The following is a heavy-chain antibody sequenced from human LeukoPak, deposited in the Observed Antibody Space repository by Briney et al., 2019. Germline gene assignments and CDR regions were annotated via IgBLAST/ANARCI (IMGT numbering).Heavy chain of an antibody. CDR3: ARRRPPMIGNWFDP. J-gene: IGHJ5*02. CDR1: GYTFTSYD. V-gene: IGHV1-8*01. CDR2: MNPNSGNT. Sequence: ASVKLSCTASGYTFTSYDINWVRQATGHGLEWMGWMNPNSGNTGYAQKFQGRVTMTRNTYISTAYMELSSLRSEDTAVYYCARRRPPMIGNWFDPWGQGTLVTVSS. D-gene: IGHD3-16*01.